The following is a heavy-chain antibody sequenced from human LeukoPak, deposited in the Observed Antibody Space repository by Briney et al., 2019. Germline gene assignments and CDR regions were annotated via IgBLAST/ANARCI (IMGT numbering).Heavy chain of an antibody. CDR3: ARAPDCSSTSCYYMDV. V-gene: IGHV5-51*01. Sequence: GESLKISCKGSGYSFTSYWIGWVRQMPGKGLEWMGIIYPGDSDTRYSPSFQGQVTISADKSISTAYLQWSSLKASDTAMYYYARAPDCSSTSCYYMDVWGKGTTVTVSS. J-gene: IGHJ6*03. D-gene: IGHD2-2*01. CDR2: IYPGDSDT. CDR1: GYSFTSYW.